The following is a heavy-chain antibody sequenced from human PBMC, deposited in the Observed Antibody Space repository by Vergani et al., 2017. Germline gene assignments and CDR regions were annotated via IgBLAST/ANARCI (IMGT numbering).Heavy chain of an antibody. CDR1: GFTFSSYS. V-gene: IGHV3-21*01. CDR3: AREALYYYDSSGFYGPFDY. CDR2: ISSSSSYI. D-gene: IGHD3-22*01. Sequence: EVQLVESGGGLVKPGGSLRLSCAASGFTFSSYSMNWVRQAPGKGLEWVSSISSSSSYIDYADSVKGRFTISRDNAKNSLYLQMNSLRAEDTAVYYCAREALYYYDSSGFYGPFDYWGQGTLVTVSS. J-gene: IGHJ4*02.